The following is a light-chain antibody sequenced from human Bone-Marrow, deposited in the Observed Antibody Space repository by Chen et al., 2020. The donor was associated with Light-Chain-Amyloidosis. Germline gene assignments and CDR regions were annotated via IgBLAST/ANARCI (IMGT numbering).Light chain of an antibody. V-gene: IGLV1-47*01. CDR1: SSNIGSNY. J-gene: IGLJ3*02. CDR2: RNN. Sequence: QSVLTQPPSASGTPGQRVTISCSGNSSNIGSNYVYWYQQLPGTAPKLPIYRNNQRPSGVPSRFSSSESGTSASLAISWLRSEDEADYYCAAWDDSLGGWVFGGGTKLTVL. CDR3: AAWDDSLGGWV.